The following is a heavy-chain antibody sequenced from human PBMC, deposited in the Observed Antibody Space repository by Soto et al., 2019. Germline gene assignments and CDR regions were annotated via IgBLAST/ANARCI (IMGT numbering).Heavy chain of an antibody. CDR3: AKERGGGLQEAFDS. CDR1: GFTFSGYA. Sequence: EVQLLESGGNLVQPGGSLRLSCAASGFTFSGYAMTWVRQAPGKGLEWVATLSGTGGTTYHTDSVKERFIVSRDNSKNTLYLQMNKLKVDDTAVYYCAKERGGGLQEAFDSWGQGALVTVSS. CDR2: LSGTGGTT. V-gene: IGHV3-23*01. D-gene: IGHD3-16*01. J-gene: IGHJ4*02.